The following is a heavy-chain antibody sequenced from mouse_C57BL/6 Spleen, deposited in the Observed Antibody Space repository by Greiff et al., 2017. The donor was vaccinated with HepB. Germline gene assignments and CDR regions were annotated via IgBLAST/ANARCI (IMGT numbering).Heavy chain of an antibody. CDR3: ARVSPLFDEGFAY. D-gene: IGHD6-1*01. J-gene: IGHJ3*01. Sequence: VQLKESGGGLVKPGGSLKLSCAASGFTFSSYAMSWVRQTPEKRLEWVATISDGGSYTYYPDNVKGRFTISRDNAKNNLYLQMSHLKSEDTAMYYCARVSPLFDEGFAYWGQVTLVTVSA. V-gene: IGHV5-4*01. CDR2: ISDGGSYT. CDR1: GFTFSSYA.